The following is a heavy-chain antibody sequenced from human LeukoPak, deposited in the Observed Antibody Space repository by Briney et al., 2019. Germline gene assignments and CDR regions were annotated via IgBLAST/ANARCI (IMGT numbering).Heavy chain of an antibody. CDR1: GFTFKSYA. D-gene: IGHD7-27*01. J-gene: IGHJ6*02. CDR2: ISTAGDRT. Sequence: PGGSLRLSCAASGFTFKSYAMIWVRQAPGKGLESVSSISTAGDRTYYTDSVKGRFAISRDNSKNTLYLQMNSLRADDTAVYYCAKAKWGDYGMDVWGQGTAVTVSS. V-gene: IGHV3-23*01. CDR3: AKAKWGDYGMDV.